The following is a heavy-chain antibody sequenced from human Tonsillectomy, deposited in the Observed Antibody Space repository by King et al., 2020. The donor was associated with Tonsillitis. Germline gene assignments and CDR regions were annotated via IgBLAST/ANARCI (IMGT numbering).Heavy chain of an antibody. CDR1: GFTFSNAW. J-gene: IGHJ3*02. CDR2: IKSKTDGGTT. V-gene: IGHV3-15*01. D-gene: IGHD3-3*01. Sequence: VQLVESGGGLVKPGESLRLSCAASGFTFSNAWMNWVRQAPGKGPEWVGRIKSKTDGGTTDYAAPVKGRFTISRDDSKNTLYLQMNSLKTEDTAVYYCTTVETYDFWSGYYIDAFDIWGQGTMVTVSS. CDR3: TTVETYDFWSGYYIDAFDI.